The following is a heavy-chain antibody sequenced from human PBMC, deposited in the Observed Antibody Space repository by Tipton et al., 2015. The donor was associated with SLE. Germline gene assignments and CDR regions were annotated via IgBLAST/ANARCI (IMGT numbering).Heavy chain of an antibody. CDR1: GGSFSGYY. CDR2: IYYSGST. Sequence: GLVKPSETLSLTCAVYGGSFSGYYWSWIRQPPGKGLEWIGYIYYSGSTNYNPSLKSRVTISVDTSKNQFSPKLSSVTAADTAVYYCARDGGVYDAFDIWGQATMVTASS. V-gene: IGHV4-59*01. D-gene: IGHD3-16*01. J-gene: IGHJ3*02. CDR3: ARDGGVYDAFDI.